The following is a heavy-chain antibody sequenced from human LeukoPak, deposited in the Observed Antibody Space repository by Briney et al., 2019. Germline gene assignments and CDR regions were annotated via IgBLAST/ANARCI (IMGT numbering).Heavy chain of an antibody. CDR1: GFTFSDYY. V-gene: IGHV3-11*01. CDR3: ARVVLRYYDSSGYYKIPHY. CDR2: ISSSGSTI. D-gene: IGHD3-22*01. Sequence: KPGGSLRLSCAASGFTFSDYYMSWIRQAPGKGLEWVSYISSSGSTIYYADSVKGRFTISRDNAKNSLYLQMNSLRAEDTAVYYCARVVLRYYDSSGYYKIPHYWGQGTLVTVSS. J-gene: IGHJ4*02.